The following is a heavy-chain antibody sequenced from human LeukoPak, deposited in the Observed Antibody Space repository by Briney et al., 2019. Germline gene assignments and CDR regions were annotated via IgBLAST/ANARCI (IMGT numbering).Heavy chain of an antibody. V-gene: IGHV3-30-3*01. CDR3: AKVGSGYYDHLDF. J-gene: IGHJ4*02. CDR2: ISYDGSNK. Sequence: GGSLRLSCAASGFTFNSYAMHWVRQAPGKGLEWVAVISYDGSNKYYADSVRGRFTISRDNSKNTQYLQMNSLRVEDTAVYYCAKVGSGYYDHLDFWGQGILVTVSS. D-gene: IGHD3-22*01. CDR1: GFTFNSYA.